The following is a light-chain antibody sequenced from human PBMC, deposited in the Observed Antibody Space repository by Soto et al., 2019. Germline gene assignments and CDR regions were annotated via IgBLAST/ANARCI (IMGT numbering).Light chain of an antibody. V-gene: IGLV2-8*01. J-gene: IGLJ1*01. CDR2: EVS. CDR3: SSYAGSNNV. CDR1: SSDIGAYNY. Sequence: QSVLTQPPSASGSPGQSVTISCTGTSSDIGAYNYVSWYQQHPGKAPKLMIYEVSQRPSGVPDRFSGSKSGNAASLTVSGLQTEDEADYYCSSYAGSNNVFGTGTKLTVL.